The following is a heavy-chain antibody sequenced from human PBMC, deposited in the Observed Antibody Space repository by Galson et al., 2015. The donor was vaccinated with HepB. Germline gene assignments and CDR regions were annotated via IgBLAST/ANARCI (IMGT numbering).Heavy chain of an antibody. J-gene: IGHJ6*02. CDR1: GGSISSYY. V-gene: IGHV4-59*08. D-gene: IGHD4-17*01. Sequence: TLSLTCTVSGGSISSYYWSWIRQPPGKGLEWIGYIYYSGSTNYNPSLTSRVTISVDTSNNQFSLKLSSVTAADTAVYYCARHGDGYYYYGMDVWGQGSTVTVSS. CDR3: ARHGDGYYYYGMDV. CDR2: IYYSGST.